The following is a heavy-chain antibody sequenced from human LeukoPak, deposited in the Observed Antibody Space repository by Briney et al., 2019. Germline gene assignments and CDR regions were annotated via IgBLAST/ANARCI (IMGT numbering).Heavy chain of an antibody. D-gene: IGHD5/OR15-5a*01. CDR1: GFTFSSYA. V-gene: IGHV3-30-3*01. CDR2: ISYDGSNK. CDR3: ARENPSLPFDY. J-gene: IGHJ4*02. Sequence: GRSLRLSCAASGFTFSSYAMHWVRQAPGKGLEWVAVISYDGSNKYYADSVKGRFTISRDNSKNTLYLQMNSLRAEDTAVYYCARENPSLPFDYWGQGTLVTVSS.